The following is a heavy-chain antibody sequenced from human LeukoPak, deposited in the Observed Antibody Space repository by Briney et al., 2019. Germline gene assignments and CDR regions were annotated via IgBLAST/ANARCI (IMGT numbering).Heavy chain of an antibody. Sequence: ASVKVSCKTSGYTFIAYYLHWVRQAPGQGLEWMGWLNPGPGGTLYAQKFQGRVTMTRDTSISTAYMELRRLRSDDTAVYYCARGGGATDSSGADWFDPWGQGTLVTVSS. V-gene: IGHV1-2*02. CDR3: ARGGGATDSSGADWFDP. D-gene: IGHD3-22*01. CDR1: GYTFIAYY. J-gene: IGHJ5*02. CDR2: LNPGPGGT.